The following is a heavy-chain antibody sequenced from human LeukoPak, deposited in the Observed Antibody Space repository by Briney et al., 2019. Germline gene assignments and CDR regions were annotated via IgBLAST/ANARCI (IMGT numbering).Heavy chain of an antibody. V-gene: IGHV4-61*08. CDR1: GDSVSSADSY. J-gene: IGHJ4*02. CDR3: ARSKDGFNADY. CDR2: INNGGTT. Sequence: SETLSLTCTVSGDSVSSADSYWSWIRQSPGKGLEWIGYINNGGTTNYNPSLKSRATISVDTSKNQFSLKVSSVTAADTAVYYCARSKDGFNADYWGQGILVTVSP. D-gene: IGHD5-24*01.